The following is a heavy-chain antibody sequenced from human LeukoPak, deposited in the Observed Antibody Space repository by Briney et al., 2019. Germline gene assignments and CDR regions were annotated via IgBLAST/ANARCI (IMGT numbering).Heavy chain of an antibody. Sequence: GGSLRLSCAASGLTFSNYGMHWVRQAPGKGLEWVSLISYDGSNKYYADSVKGRFTISRDNSKNTLYLQMNSLRADDTAVYYCAKDVGEVRWSLDYWGQGTLVTVSS. CDR1: GLTFSNYG. J-gene: IGHJ4*02. CDR3: AKDVGEVRWSLDY. V-gene: IGHV3-30*18. D-gene: IGHD5-24*01. CDR2: ISYDGSNK.